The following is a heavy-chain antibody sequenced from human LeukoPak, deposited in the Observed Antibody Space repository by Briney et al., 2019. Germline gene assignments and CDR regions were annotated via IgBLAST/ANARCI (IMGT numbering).Heavy chain of an antibody. CDR1: GGTFSSYA. CDR3: ARDYSNYGGYFDY. V-gene: IGHV1-69*05. J-gene: IGHJ4*02. D-gene: IGHD4-11*01. CDR2: IIPIFGTA. Sequence: SVKVSCKASGGTFSSYAISWVRQAPGQGLERMGRIIPIFGTANYAQKLQGRVTITTDESTSTAYMELSSLRSEDTAVYYCARDYSNYGGYFDYWGQGTLVTVSS.